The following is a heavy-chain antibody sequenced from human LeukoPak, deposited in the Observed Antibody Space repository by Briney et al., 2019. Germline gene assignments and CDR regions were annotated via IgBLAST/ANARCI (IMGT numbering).Heavy chain of an antibody. J-gene: IGHJ4*02. CDR1: GGSISSGSYY. D-gene: IGHD6-6*01. CDR2: IYTSGST. V-gene: IGHV4-61*02. CDR3: ARAQIAARRYVDY. Sequence: PSETLSLTCTVSGGSISSGSYYWRWHRQPAGKGLEWVGRIYTSGSTNYNPSPKSRVTISVDTSKNQFSLKLSSVTAADTAVYYCARAQIAARRYVDYWGQGTLVTVSS.